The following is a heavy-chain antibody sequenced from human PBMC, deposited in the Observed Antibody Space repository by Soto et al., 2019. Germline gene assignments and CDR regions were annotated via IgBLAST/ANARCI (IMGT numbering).Heavy chain of an antibody. CDR1: GYTFTSYA. J-gene: IGHJ5*02. CDR2: INAGNGNT. V-gene: IGHV1-3*01. CDR3: ARRHTHNWFDP. Sequence: ASVKVSCKASGYTFTSYAMHWVRQAPGQRLEWMGWINAGNGNTKYSQKFQGRVTTTRDTSASTAYMELSSLRSEDTAVYYCARRHTHNWFDPWGQGTLVTVSS.